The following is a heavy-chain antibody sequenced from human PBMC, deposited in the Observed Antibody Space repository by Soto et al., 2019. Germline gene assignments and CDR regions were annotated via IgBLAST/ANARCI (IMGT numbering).Heavy chain of an antibody. CDR1: GYTFSSYY. J-gene: IGHJ4*02. CDR2: INPTGVST. Sequence: ASVKVSCKSSGYTFSSYYIHWVRQAPGQGLEWMGIINPTGVSTTYAQKFQGRVTMTRDTSTSTVYIDMSSLRSEDTAVYYCVRSYDDSNGFSLYQFDYWGQGTRVTVS. D-gene: IGHD3-22*01. V-gene: IGHV1-46*01. CDR3: VRSYDDSNGFSLYQFDY.